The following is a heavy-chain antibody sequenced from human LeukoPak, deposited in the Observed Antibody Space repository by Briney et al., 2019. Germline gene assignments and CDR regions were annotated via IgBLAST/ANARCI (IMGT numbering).Heavy chain of an antibody. D-gene: IGHD4-17*01. CDR3: ASQTTVPRVDAFNV. CDR2: IYPGDSDT. CDR1: GYSFTNYW. Sequence: GESLKISCKGSGYSFTNYWIGWVGQMSGKGLEWMGIIYPGDSDTRYSPSFQGQVTISADKSVSSAYLQWNSLKASDTAMYYCASQTTVPRVDAFNVWGQGTVVTVSS. J-gene: IGHJ3*01. V-gene: IGHV5-51*01.